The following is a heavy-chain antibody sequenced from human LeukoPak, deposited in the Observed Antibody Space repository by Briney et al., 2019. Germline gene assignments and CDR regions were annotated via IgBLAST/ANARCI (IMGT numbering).Heavy chain of an antibody. J-gene: IGHJ4*02. CDR1: GGTFSSYA. Sequence: GSSVKVSCKASGGTFSSYAISWVRQAPGQGLEWMGRIIPILGIANYAQKFQGRVTITADKSTSTAYMELSSLRSEDTAVYYCARLGETYYYGSGSPYDYWGQGTLITVSS. CDR3: ARLGETYYYGSGSPYDY. D-gene: IGHD3-10*01. V-gene: IGHV1-69*04. CDR2: IIPILGIA.